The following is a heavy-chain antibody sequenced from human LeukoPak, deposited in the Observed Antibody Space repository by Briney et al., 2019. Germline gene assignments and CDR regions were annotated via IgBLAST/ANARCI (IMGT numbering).Heavy chain of an antibody. J-gene: IGHJ4*02. Sequence: ASVRVSCKASGYNFTDYYLHWVRLSPGQGLEWMEWINPHSGGTNYAEKFQGWLSMTRDTSISTASMELSRLRDDDTAVYFCARGWPHVAAVPGAIWGFWGQGTRVTVSS. D-gene: IGHD2-2*01. CDR1: GYNFTDYY. V-gene: IGHV1-2*04. CDR3: ARGWPHVAAVPGAIWGF. CDR2: INPHSGGT.